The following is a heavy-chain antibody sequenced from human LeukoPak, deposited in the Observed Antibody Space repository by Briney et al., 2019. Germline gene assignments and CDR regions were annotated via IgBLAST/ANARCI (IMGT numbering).Heavy chain of an antibody. D-gene: IGHD2-21*02. CDR3: TSWGDTTAEYFQR. Sequence: GGSLGLSCVVSGFTFNRCWMNWVRQAPGKGLEWVAHINPDGRDTYYVDSVKGRFTISRDNAQNSMYLQMNSLRVEDTAVYYCTSWGDTTAEYFQRWGQGTLVTVSS. V-gene: IGHV3-7*01. CDR1: GFTFNRCW. CDR2: INPDGRDT. J-gene: IGHJ1*01.